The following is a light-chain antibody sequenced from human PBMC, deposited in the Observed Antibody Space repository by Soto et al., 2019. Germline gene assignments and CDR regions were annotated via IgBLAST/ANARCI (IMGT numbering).Light chain of an antibody. Sequence: DIQMTQSPSTPSATVGDKVTNTCRASQSITGWLAWYQQKPGKAPKLLIYDASSLESGVPSRFSGSGSGTEFTLTISSLQPDDFATYYCQQYNTYSPTFGQGTKVDIK. V-gene: IGKV1-5*01. CDR2: DAS. J-gene: IGKJ1*01. CDR3: QQYNTYSPT. CDR1: QSITGW.